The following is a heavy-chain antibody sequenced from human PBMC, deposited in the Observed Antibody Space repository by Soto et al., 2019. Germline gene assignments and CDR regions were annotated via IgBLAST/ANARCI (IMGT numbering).Heavy chain of an antibody. CDR3: ARRYYDFWSGSRTAFDI. D-gene: IGHD3-3*01. J-gene: IGHJ3*02. V-gene: IGHV3-53*01. Sequence: PSETLRLSCAASGFTVSSNYMSWVRQAPGKGLEWVSVIYSGGSTYYADSVKGRFTISRDNSKNTLYLQMNSLRAEDTAVYYCARRYYDFWSGSRTAFDIWGQGTMVTVSS. CDR2: IYSGGST. CDR1: GFTVSSNY.